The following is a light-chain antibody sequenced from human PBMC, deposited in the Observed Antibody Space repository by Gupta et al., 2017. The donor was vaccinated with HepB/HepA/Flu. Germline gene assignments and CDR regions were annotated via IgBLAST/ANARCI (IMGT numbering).Light chain of an antibody. CDR2: AAS. V-gene: IGKV1-39*01. Sequence: DIQMTQSPFSLSASVVDRVTISCRASQRISNYLNWYQQKLGKAPKLLIYAASSLQSGVPSRFSGSGSGTDFTLTISSLLPEDFATYYCQQSYSNPRTFGQWTKVEIK. J-gene: IGKJ1*01. CDR1: QRISNY. CDR3: QQSYSNPRT.